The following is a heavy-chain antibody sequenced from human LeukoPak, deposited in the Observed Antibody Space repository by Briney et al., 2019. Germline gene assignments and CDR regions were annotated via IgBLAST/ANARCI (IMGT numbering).Heavy chain of an antibody. CDR2: IYYSGST. D-gene: IGHD5/OR15-5a*01. V-gene: IGHV4-59*01. CDR1: GASFRSYY. CDR3: AREVYGRAGFYFDY. J-gene: IGHJ4*02. Sequence: SETLSLTCTVSGASFRSYYWSWIRQPPGKGLEWIGYIYYSGSTNYNPSLKSRVTISVDTSKNQFSLRLSSVTAADTAVYYCAREVYGRAGFYFDYWGQGSLVTVSS.